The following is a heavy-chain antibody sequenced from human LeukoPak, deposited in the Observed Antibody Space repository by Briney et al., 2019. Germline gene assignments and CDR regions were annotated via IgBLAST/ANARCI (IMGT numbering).Heavy chain of an antibody. CDR2: ISYDGSNK. CDR1: GFTFSSYA. Sequence: GGSLRLSCAASGFTFSSYAMHWVRQAPGKGLEGVAVISYDGSNKYYADSVKGRFTISRDNSKNTLYLQMNSLRAEDTAVYYCAGGYGSGSYRDYYYGMDVWGKGTTVTVSS. D-gene: IGHD3-10*01. J-gene: IGHJ6*04. CDR3: AGGYGSGSYRDYYYGMDV. V-gene: IGHV3-30*04.